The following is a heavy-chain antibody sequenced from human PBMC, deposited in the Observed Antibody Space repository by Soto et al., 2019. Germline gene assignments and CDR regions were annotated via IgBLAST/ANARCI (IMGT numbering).Heavy chain of an antibody. V-gene: IGHV4-39*07. J-gene: IGHJ5*02. CDR2: IYYSVRT. Sequence: PSETLSLTCSVSVGSISSSSYFCGWLRQPPGKVLEWLGSIYYSVRTYYNPSLKSRFTISVFTSKNQFSLKLSSVSAAVTVVYYCARERPDGARLDPWGQGTLVTVSS. D-gene: IGHD6-6*01. CDR1: VGSISSSSYF. CDR3: ARERPDGARLDP.